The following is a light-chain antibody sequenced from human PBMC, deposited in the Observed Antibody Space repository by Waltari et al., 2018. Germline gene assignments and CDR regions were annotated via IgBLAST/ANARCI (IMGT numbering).Light chain of an antibody. J-gene: IGKJ1*01. V-gene: IGKV1-39*01. Sequence: DIQVTQSPSSLSASVGDRVTITCRASQSISIYLNWYQQKPGKAPKLPISAASSLQGGVPSRFSGSGSGTDFTLTISSLQPEDFASYYCQQRYSTPPWTFGQGTKVEIK. CDR2: AAS. CDR1: QSISIY. CDR3: QQRYSTPPWT.